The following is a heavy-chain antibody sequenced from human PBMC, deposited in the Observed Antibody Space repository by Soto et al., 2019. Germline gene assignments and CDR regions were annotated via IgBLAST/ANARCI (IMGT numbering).Heavy chain of an antibody. CDR1: GFTFSSYA. D-gene: IGHD6-6*01. CDR2: ISGSGGST. CDR3: AKSVAGYSSSSWGDYYYGMDV. Sequence: PGGSLRLSCAASGFTFSSYAMSWVRQAPGKGLEWVSAISGSGGSTYYADSVKGRFTISRDNSKNTLYLQMNSLRAEDTAVYYCAKSVAGYSSSSWGDYYYGMDVWGQGTTVTVS. J-gene: IGHJ6*02. V-gene: IGHV3-23*01.